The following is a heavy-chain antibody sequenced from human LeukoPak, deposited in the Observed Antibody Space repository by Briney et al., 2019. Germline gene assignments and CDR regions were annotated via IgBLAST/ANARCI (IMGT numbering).Heavy chain of an antibody. J-gene: IGHJ4*02. CDR2: ISSSSSTI. CDR3: ARERDGYGWFGELHFDY. Sequence: GGSLRLSCAASGFTFSSYSMNWVRQAPGKGLEWVSYISSSSSTIYYADSVKGRFTISRDNAKNSLYLQMNSLRAEDTAVYYCARERDGYGWFGELHFDYWGQGTLVTVSS. CDR1: GFTFSSYS. V-gene: IGHV3-48*01. D-gene: IGHD3-10*01.